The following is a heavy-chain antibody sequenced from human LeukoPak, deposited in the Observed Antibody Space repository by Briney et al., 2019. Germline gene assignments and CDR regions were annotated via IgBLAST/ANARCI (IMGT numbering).Heavy chain of an antibody. CDR3: AHSVRYYFDTSGYYYFDS. CDR2: LFLNDDK. D-gene: IGHD3-22*01. Sequence: SGPTLVKPTQTLTLTCTFSGFSRSTSGVGVGWIRQPPGKALEWLAILFLNDDKRYIPSLRSRLIITKDTSKNQVVLTVTNMDPVDTATYYCAHSVRYYFDTSGYYYFDSWGQGTLVTVSS. CDR1: GFSRSTSGVG. V-gene: IGHV2-5*01. J-gene: IGHJ4*02.